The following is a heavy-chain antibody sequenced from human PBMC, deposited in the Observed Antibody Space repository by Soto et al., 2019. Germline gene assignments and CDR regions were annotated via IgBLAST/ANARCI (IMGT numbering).Heavy chain of an antibody. D-gene: IGHD3-10*01. Sequence: GGSLRLSCAASGFTVSNNYLTWVRQAPGKGLKWVSVLYPDGRAYYADSVKGRFTVSTDNSKNSVYLQMNTLRPEDAALYYCARGLGREYLDNRCYFHLDYWGQGTLVTVSS. J-gene: IGHJ4*02. V-gene: IGHV3-53*01. CDR3: ARGLGREYLDNRCYFHLDY. CDR1: GFTVSNNY. CDR2: LYPDGRA.